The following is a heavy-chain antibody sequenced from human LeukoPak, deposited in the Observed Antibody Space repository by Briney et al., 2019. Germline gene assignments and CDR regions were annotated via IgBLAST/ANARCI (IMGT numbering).Heavy chain of an antibody. CDR3: ARGQNRIAARPRDAFDI. CDR2: IIPIFGTA. J-gene: IGHJ3*02. CDR1: GGTFSSYA. Sequence: SVKVSCKASGGTFSSYAISWVRQAPGQGLEWMGGIIPIFGTANYAQKFQGRVTITADESTSTAYMELSSLRSEDTAVYYCARGQNRIAARPRDAFDIWGQGTMVTVSS. V-gene: IGHV1-69*13. D-gene: IGHD6-6*01.